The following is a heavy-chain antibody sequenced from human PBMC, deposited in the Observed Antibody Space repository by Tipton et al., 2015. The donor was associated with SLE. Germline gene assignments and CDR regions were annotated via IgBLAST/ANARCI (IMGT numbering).Heavy chain of an antibody. D-gene: IGHD3/OR15-3a*01. CDR2: LIPMFATR. J-gene: IGHJ4*02. V-gene: IGHV1-69*05. Sequence: QLVQSGVEVKKPGASVRVSCKASGYTFTTYGISWVRQAPGQGLEWMADLIPMFATRRYAQRFQGRLAITTDGSTSTAYMELSSLKFEDTAVYYCARGGSPISDDFSTALDSWGQGTLVTVSS. CDR3: ARGGSPISDDFSTALDS. CDR1: GYTFTTYG.